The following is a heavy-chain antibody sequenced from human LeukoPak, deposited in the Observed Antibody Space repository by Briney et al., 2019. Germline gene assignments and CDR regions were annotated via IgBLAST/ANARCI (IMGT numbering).Heavy chain of an antibody. Sequence: TGGSLRLSCAASGFTFSSYAMHWVRQAPGKGLEWVAVISYDGSNKYYADSVKGRFTISRDNSKNTLYLQMNSLRAEDTAVYYXXXXIVEWSPHDAFDIWGQGTMVTVSS. J-gene: IGHJ3*02. CDR2: ISYDGSNK. CDR1: GFTFSSYA. V-gene: IGHV3-30*04. CDR3: XXXIVEWSPHDAFDI. D-gene: IGHD3-3*01.